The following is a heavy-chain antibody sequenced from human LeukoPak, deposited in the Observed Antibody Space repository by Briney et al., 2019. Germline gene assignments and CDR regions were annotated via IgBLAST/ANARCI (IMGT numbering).Heavy chain of an antibody. D-gene: IGHD5-18*01. CDR2: INHSGST. CDR1: GGSFSGYY. Sequence: PSETLSLTCAVYGGSFSGYYWSWIRQPPGKGLEWIGEINHSGSTNYNPSLKSRVTISVDTSKNQFSLKLSSVTAADTAVYYCARAGIQLWLSYHYYMDVWGKGTTVTVSS. V-gene: IGHV4-34*01. CDR3: ARAGIQLWLSYHYYMDV. J-gene: IGHJ6*03.